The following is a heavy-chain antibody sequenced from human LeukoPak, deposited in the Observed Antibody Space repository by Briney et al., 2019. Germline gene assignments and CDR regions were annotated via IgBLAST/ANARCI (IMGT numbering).Heavy chain of an antibody. Sequence: SETLSLTCAVYGGSFSGYYWSWIRQPPGKGPEWIGEINHSGSTNYNPSLKSRVTISVDTSKNQFSLKLSSVTAADTAVYYCARALGYCSSTSCYIDYWGQGTLVTVSS. J-gene: IGHJ4*02. CDR3: ARALGYCSSTSCYIDY. V-gene: IGHV4-34*01. CDR1: GGSFSGYY. D-gene: IGHD2-2*02. CDR2: INHSGST.